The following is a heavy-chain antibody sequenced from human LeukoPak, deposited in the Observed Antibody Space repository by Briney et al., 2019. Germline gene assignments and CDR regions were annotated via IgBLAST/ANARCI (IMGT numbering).Heavy chain of an antibody. CDR3: ARFIDARPFDY. J-gene: IGHJ4*02. Sequence: PGGSLRLSCAACGFTFSDYSINGVLRAPAREGEGVFSISCSSSYIFYTDSVRGRVSISRDNAKNSLYLQMNSLRAEDTAVYYCARFIDARPFDYWGQGTLVTVSS. D-gene: IGHD6-6*01. CDR2: ISCSSSYI. CDR1: GFTFSDYS. V-gene: IGHV3-21*01.